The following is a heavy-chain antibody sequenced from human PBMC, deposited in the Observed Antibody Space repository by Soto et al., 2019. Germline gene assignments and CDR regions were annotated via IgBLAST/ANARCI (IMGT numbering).Heavy chain of an antibody. CDR3: ARGAGVIPLYYFDY. J-gene: IGHJ4*02. Sequence: QLQLQESGPGLVKPSETLSLTCTVSGGSISSSSYYWGWIRQPPGKGLEWIGSIYYSGSTYYNPSLKSRVTISVDTSKNQFSLKLSSVTAADTAVYYCARGAGVIPLYYFDYWGQGTLVTVSS. V-gene: IGHV4-39*01. CDR1: GGSISSSSYY. CDR2: IYYSGST. D-gene: IGHD2-21*01.